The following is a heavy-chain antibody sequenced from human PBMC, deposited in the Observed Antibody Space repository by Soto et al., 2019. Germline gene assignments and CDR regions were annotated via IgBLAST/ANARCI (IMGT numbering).Heavy chain of an antibody. D-gene: IGHD3-22*01. V-gene: IGHV1-58*01. J-gene: IGHJ5*02. Sequence: QMQLVQSGPEVKKPGTSVKVSCKASGFTFTSSAVQWVRQARGQRLEWIGWIVVGSGNTNYAQKLQERVTITRDMSTSKAYTGLRSLGSEATAVYYCAAGGGYYDGSGYPAPYNWFDPWGQGTLVTVSS. CDR3: AAGGGYYDGSGYPAPYNWFDP. CDR1: GFTFTSSA. CDR2: IVVGSGNT.